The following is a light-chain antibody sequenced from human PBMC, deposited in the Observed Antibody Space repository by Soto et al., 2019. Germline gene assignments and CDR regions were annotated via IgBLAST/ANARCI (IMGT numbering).Light chain of an antibody. CDR1: QSVSSSY. Sequence: EIVLTQSPGTLSLSPGEGATLSCRASQSVSSSYLAWYQQKPGQAPRLLIYGASSRATGVPDRFSGSGSGTEFTLTIIRLEPEDFSVYYCHQYGSSPPCTFGQGTKLEIK. CDR3: HQYGSSPPCT. J-gene: IGKJ2*02. CDR2: GAS. V-gene: IGKV3-20*01.